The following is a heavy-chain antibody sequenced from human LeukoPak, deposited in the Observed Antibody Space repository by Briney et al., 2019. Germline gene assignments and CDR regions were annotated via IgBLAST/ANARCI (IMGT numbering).Heavy chain of an antibody. V-gene: IGHV1-2*02. J-gene: IGHJ5*02. CDR2: INPNSGGT. Sequence: GASVKVSCKASGYTFTGYYMHWVRQAPGQGLEWMGWINPNSGGTNYAQKFQGRVTMTRDTSISTAYMELSRLRSDDTAVYYCARRVSVGRQNPGFDPWGQGTLVTVSS. CDR1: GYTFTGYY. D-gene: IGHD2-15*01. CDR3: ARRVSVGRQNPGFDP.